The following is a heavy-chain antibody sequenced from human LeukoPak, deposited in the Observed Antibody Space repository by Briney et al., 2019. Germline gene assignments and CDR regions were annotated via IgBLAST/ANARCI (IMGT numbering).Heavy chain of an antibody. CDR1: GDSITSSNW. Sequence: SETLSLTCAVSGDSITSSNWWSWLRQPPGKRLEWIGKIYHSGATNYNPSPMSRVTISVDKSKTQFSLKLTSVTAADTAVYYCARESDITMVRGVIINPKTYYFDSWGQGTLVTVSS. V-gene: IGHV4-4*02. J-gene: IGHJ4*02. D-gene: IGHD3-10*01. CDR2: IYHSGAT. CDR3: ARESDITMVRGVIINPKTYYFDS.